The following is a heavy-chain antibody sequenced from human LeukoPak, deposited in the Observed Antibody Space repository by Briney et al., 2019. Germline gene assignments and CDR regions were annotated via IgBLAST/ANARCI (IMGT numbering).Heavy chain of an antibody. CDR2: INHSGST. D-gene: IGHD3-3*01. J-gene: IGHJ4*02. Sequence: SETLSVTCAVYGGSFSGYYWSWIRQPPGKRLEWIGEINHSGSTNHNPSLKSRVTISVDTSKNQFSLKLSSVTAADTAVYYCARGGLGYYDFWSGYLPPHIFDYWGQGTLVTVSS. CDR3: ARGGLGYYDFWSGYLPPHIFDY. V-gene: IGHV4-34*01. CDR1: GGSFSGYY.